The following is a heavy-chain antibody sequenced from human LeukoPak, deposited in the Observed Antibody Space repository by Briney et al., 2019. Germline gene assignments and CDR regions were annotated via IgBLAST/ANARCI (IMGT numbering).Heavy chain of an antibody. J-gene: IGHJ4*02. CDR2: IRSKAYGGTT. D-gene: IGHD3-22*01. CDR1: GFTFGDYA. V-gene: IGHV3-49*04. Sequence: PGRSLRLSCTASGFTFGDYAMSWVRQAPGRGLEWVGFIRSKAYGGTTEYAASVKGRFTISRDDSKNIAYLQMNSLKTEDTAVYYYTRVMIVVVAADYWGQGTLVTVSS. CDR3: TRVMIVVVAADY.